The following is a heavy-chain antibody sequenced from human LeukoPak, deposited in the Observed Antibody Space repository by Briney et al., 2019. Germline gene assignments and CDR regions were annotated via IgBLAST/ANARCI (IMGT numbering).Heavy chain of an antibody. CDR3: ASHGDYAHYYYYYYMDV. CDR2: IIPIFGTA. CDR1: GGTFSSYA. D-gene: IGHD4-17*01. J-gene: IGHJ6*03. V-gene: IGHV1-69*01. Sequence: SVKVSCKASGGTFSSYAISWVRQAPGHGLEWMGGIIPIFGTANYAQKFQGRVTITADESTSTAYMELSSLRSEDTAVYYCASHGDYAHYYYYYYMDVWGKGTTVTISS.